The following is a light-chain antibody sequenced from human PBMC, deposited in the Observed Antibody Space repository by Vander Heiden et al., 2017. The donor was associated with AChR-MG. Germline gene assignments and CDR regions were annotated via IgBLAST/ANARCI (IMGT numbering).Light chain of an antibody. CDR1: QSISNN. Sequence: EIVMTQSPATLSVSPGERATLSCRASQSISNNLAWYQQKPGQAPRLLIFGASTRATGVPGRFSGSGSGTEFTLTISSLQSEDFAVYYCQHYNNWPSLTFGQGTKVEIK. CDR2: GAS. V-gene: IGKV3-15*01. J-gene: IGKJ1*01. CDR3: QHYNNWPSLT.